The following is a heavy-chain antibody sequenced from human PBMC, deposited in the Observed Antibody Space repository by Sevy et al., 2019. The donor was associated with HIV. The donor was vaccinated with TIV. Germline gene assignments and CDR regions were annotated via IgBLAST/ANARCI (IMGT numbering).Heavy chain of an antibody. V-gene: IGHV3-66*02. CDR1: GFTVNDKY. CDR2: IFSSGST. J-gene: IGHJ4*02. D-gene: IGHD6-19*01. CDR3: VSLFLSYRSGWSYFDY. Sequence: GGSLRLSCAISGFTVNDKYIIWVRQAPGKGLEWVSVIFSSGSTYYVDSAKGRFTISRDNSKNTVDLQMNSVRAEDTAVYYCVSLFLSYRSGWSYFDYWGQGTLVTVPS.